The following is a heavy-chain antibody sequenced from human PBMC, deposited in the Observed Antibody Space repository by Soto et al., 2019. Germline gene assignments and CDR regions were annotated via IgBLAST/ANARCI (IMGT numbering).Heavy chain of an antibody. CDR1: GGSFSGYY. J-gene: IGHJ4*02. D-gene: IGHD5-18*01. V-gene: IGHV4-34*01. Sequence: SATLSLTCAVYGGSFSGYYWSWIRQPPGKGLEWIGEINHSGSTNYNPSLKSRVTISVDTSKNQFSLKLSSVTAADTAVYYCARGGPSDTAMVTYYFDYWGQGTLVTVSS. CDR2: INHSGST. CDR3: ARGGPSDTAMVTYYFDY.